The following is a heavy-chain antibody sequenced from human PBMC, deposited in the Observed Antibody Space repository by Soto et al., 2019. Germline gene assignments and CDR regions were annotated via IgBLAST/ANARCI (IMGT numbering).Heavy chain of an antibody. Sequence: QVQLQESGPGLVKPSQTLSLTCTVSGGSITINYYYWSWIRQPLGKGLEWIGSIHYSGSTYYNPSLKSRITMSIDTSKSQFSLKLTSVTAADTAVYYCARDRTTAGKFAPWGQGTLVTVSS. CDR3: ARDRTTAGKFAP. J-gene: IGHJ5*02. D-gene: IGHD6-13*01. CDR1: GGSITINYYY. CDR2: IHYSGST. V-gene: IGHV4-30-4*01.